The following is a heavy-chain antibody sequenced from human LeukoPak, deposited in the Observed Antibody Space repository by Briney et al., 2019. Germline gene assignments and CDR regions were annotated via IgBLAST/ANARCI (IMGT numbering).Heavy chain of an antibody. D-gene: IGHD3-22*01. V-gene: IGHV4-38-2*02. CDR1: GYSISSGYY. CDR2: IYYSGST. Sequence: SETLSLTCTVSGYSISSGYYWGWIRQPPGKGLEWIGSIYYSGSTYYNPSLKSRVTISVDTSKNQFSLKLSSVTAADTAVYYCARESIGSSGYYYYYMDVWGKGTTVTVSS. CDR3: ARESIGSSGYYYYYMDV. J-gene: IGHJ6*03.